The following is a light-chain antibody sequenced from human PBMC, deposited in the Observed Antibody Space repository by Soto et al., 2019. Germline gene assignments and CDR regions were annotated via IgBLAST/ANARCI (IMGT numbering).Light chain of an antibody. J-gene: IGLJ3*02. CDR2: LSSDGSH. CDR3: QTWGTGIHWV. CDR1: SGHSSYA. V-gene: IGLV4-69*01. Sequence: QLVLTQSPSASASLGASVKLTCTLSSGHSSYAIAWHQQQPEKGPRYLMKLSSDGSHSKGDGIPDRFSGSSSGAERYLTISGRQSEDEADYYCQTWGTGIHWVFGGGTKVTVL.